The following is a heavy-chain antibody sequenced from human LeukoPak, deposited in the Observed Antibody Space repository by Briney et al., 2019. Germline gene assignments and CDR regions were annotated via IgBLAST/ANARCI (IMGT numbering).Heavy chain of an antibody. J-gene: IGHJ4*02. Sequence: GGSLRLSCAASGFTFSGFDMHWVRQPTGRGLEWVSSIASTGDTYYLASVRGRFTISRENAKNSLYLQMNSLRAGDTAVYYCVRGGHIGFDYWGQGALVTISS. CDR2: IASTGDT. CDR1: GFTFSGFD. CDR3: VRGGHIGFDY. V-gene: IGHV3-13*01. D-gene: IGHD2-21*01.